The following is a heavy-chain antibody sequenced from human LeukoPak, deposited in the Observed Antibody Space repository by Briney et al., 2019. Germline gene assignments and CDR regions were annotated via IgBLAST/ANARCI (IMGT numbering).Heavy chain of an antibody. CDR3: ARKADEKSPDYGDYCDY. CDR1: GGSFSGYY. Sequence: SETLSLTCAVYGGSFSGYYWSWIRQPPGKGLEWIGEINHSGSTNYNPSLKSRVTISVDTSKNQFSLKLSSVTAADTAVYYCARKADEKSPDYGDYCDYWGQGTLVTVSS. V-gene: IGHV4-34*01. J-gene: IGHJ4*02. CDR2: INHSGST. D-gene: IGHD4-17*01.